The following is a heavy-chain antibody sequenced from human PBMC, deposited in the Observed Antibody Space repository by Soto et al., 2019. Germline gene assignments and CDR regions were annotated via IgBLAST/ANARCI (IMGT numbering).Heavy chain of an antibody. Sequence: PSETLSLTCAVSGGSISSGGYSWSWIRHPPGKGLEWIGYIYHSGSTYYNPSLKSRVTISVDRSKNQFSLKLSSVTAADTAVYYCARARSGARHIVLTPPHYFDYWGQGTLVTVSS. CDR1: GGSISSGGYS. J-gene: IGHJ4*02. V-gene: IGHV4-30-2*01. CDR2: IYHSGST. CDR3: ARARSGARHIVLTPPHYFDY. D-gene: IGHD2-8*01.